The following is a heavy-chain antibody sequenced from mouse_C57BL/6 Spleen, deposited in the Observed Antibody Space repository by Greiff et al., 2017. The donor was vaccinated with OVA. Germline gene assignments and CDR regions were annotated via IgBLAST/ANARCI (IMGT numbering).Heavy chain of an antibody. D-gene: IGHD2-4*01. CDR2: ISSGSSTI. J-gene: IGHJ4*01. Sequence: EVKVVESGGGLVKPGGSLKLSCAASGFTFSDYGMHWVRQAPETGLEWVAYISSGSSTIYYADTVKGRFTISRDNAKNTLFLQMTSLRSEDTAMYYGASDLLRLRGAMYYWGQGTSVTVST. CDR1: GFTFSDYG. CDR3: ASDLLRLRGAMYY. V-gene: IGHV5-17*01.